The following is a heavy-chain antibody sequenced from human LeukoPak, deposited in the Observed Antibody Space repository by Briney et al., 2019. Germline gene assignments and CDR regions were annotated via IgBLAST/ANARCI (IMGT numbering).Heavy chain of an antibody. Sequence: AASVKVSCKASGYTFTDYYMHWVRQAPGQGLEWMGWINPNSGGTNYAQKFQGRVTMTRDTSISTAYMELSRLRSDDTAVYYCARTKYCSGGSCPVYDYWGQGTLVTVSS. CDR2: INPNSGGT. CDR1: GYTFTDYY. CDR3: ARTKYCSGGSCPVYDY. J-gene: IGHJ4*02. V-gene: IGHV1-2*02. D-gene: IGHD2-15*01.